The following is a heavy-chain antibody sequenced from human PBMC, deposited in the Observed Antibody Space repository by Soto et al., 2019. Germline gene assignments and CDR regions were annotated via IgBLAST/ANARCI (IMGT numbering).Heavy chain of an antibody. D-gene: IGHD1-26*01. V-gene: IGHV1-8*01. CDR3: ARGVTAGVDY. Sequence: ASVKVSCEASGYSFTSLDINWVRQTAGQGLEWMGWMEPSSGKTGYAQKFHDRVTMTSDTSINTVYMELTTLTSDDTAFYYCARGVTAGVDYWGQGTLVTVSS. CDR2: MEPSSGKT. J-gene: IGHJ4*02. CDR1: GYSFTSLD.